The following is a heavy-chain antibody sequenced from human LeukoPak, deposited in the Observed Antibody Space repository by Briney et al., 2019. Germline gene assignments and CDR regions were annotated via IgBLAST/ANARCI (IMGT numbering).Heavy chain of an antibody. CDR2: ISYDGSNK. J-gene: IGHJ4*02. CDR3: AKGPGYDFWSGYYYFDY. V-gene: IGHV3-30*18. D-gene: IGHD3-3*01. Sequence: PGGSLRLSCAASGFTFSSYGMHWVRQAPGKGLEWVAVISYDGSNKYYADSVKGRFTISRDNSKNTLYLQMNSLRAEDTAVYYCAKGPGYDFWSGYYYFDYWGQGTLVTVSS. CDR1: GFTFSSYG.